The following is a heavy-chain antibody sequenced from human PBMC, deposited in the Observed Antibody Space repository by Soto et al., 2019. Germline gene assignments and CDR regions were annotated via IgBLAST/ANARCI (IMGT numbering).Heavy chain of an antibody. D-gene: IGHD6-19*01. CDR2: ISWNSGSI. CDR1: GFTFDDYA. V-gene: IGHV3-9*01. CDR3: VHSSGWY. Sequence: EVQLVESGGGLVQPGRSLRLSCAASGFTFDDYAMHWVRQAPGKGLEWVSGISWNSGSIGYADSVKGRFTISRDNAKKSLYLQMNSLRAEDTALYYCVHSSGWYWGQGTLVTVSS. J-gene: IGHJ4*02.